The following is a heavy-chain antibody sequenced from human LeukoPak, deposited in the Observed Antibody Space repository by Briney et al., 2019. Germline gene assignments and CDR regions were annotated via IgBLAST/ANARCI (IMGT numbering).Heavy chain of an antibody. J-gene: IGHJ5*02. CDR3: ARGRGYSGYDAVGWFDP. CDR2: IYYSGST. D-gene: IGHD5-12*01. CDR1: GGSISSSSYY. V-gene: IGHV4-39*01. Sequence: PSETLSLTCTVSGGSISSSSYYWGWIRQPPGKGLEWIGSIYYSGSTYYNPSLKSRVTISVDTSKNQFSLKLSSVTAADTAVYYCARGRGYSGYDAVGWFDPWGQGTLVTVSS.